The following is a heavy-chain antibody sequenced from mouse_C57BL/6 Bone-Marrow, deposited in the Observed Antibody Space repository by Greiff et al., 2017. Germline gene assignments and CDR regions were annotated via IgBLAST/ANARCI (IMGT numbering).Heavy chain of an antibody. CDR2: ISSGGDYI. V-gene: IGHV5-9-1*02. CDR1: GFTFSSYA. J-gene: IGHJ3*01. CDR3: TRDGGGAWFAY. Sequence: EVKLMESGEGLVKPGGSLKLSCAASGFTFSSYAMSWVRQTPEKRLEWVAYISSGGDYIYYADTVKGRFTISRDNARNTLYLQMSSLKSEDTAMYYCTRDGGGAWFAYWGQGTLVTVSA.